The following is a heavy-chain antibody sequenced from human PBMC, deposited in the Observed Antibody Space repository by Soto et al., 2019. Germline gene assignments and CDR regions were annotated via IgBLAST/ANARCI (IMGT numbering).Heavy chain of an antibody. V-gene: IGHV1-46*01. D-gene: IGHD1-26*01. Sequence: GASVKVSCKASGYSFTGYYMHWVRQAPGQGPEWMGIINPSGGSTSYAQKFQGRVTMTRDTSTSTVYMELSSLRSEDTAVYYCARAWEDYFDYWGQGTLVTVSS. CDR1: GYSFTGYY. J-gene: IGHJ4*02. CDR2: INPSGGST. CDR3: ARAWEDYFDY.